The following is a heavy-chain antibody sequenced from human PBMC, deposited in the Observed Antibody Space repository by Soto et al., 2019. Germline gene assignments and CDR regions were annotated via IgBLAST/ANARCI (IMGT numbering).Heavy chain of an antibody. D-gene: IGHD7-27*01. CDR3: GREVTGGGGYFDY. CDR1: GGSISSGGYY. J-gene: IGHJ4*02. CDR2: IYYSGST. V-gene: IGHV4-31*03. Sequence: QVQLQESGPGLVKPSQTLSLTCTVSGGSISSGGYYWSWIRQHPGKGLEWIGYIYYSGSTYYNPSLKRRVNLSGDTSKNQFSLKPSCGAAGDPAVYFCGREVTGGGGYFDYWGQGTLVTVSS.